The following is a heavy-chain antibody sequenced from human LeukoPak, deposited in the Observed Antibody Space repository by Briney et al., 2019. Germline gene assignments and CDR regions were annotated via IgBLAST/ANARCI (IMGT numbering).Heavy chain of an antibody. D-gene: IGHD6-13*01. J-gene: IGHJ4*02. V-gene: IGHV3-7*01. Sequence: PGGSLRLSCAAPGFTFSHYWMSWVRQAPGKGLERVASIKQDGSQKYYGDSVKGRFTISRDNAKNSLYLQMNSLRAEDTAFYYCAKDDNSWSLDYWGQGTLVTVSS. CDR3: AKDDNSWSLDY. CDR2: IKQDGSQK. CDR1: GFTFSHYW.